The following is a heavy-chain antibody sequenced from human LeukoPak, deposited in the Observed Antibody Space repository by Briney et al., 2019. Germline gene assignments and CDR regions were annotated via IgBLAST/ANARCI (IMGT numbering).Heavy chain of an antibody. Sequence: ASVKVSCKASGYTFTSYDINWVRQATGQGLEWMGWMNPNSGNTGYAQKFQGRVTVTRNTSISTADMELSSLRSEDTAVYYCARSMRLRYGGDAFDIWGQGTMVTVSS. V-gene: IGHV1-8*01. D-gene: IGHD5-12*01. CDR1: GYTFTSYD. J-gene: IGHJ3*02. CDR3: ARSMRLRYGGDAFDI. CDR2: MNPNSGNT.